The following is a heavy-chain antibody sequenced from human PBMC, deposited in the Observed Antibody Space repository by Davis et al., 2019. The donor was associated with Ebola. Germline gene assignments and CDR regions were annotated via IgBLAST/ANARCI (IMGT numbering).Heavy chain of an antibody. CDR3: ARDNNLPATDY. Sequence: PGGSLRLSCAVSGFTFSTYTMNWVRQAPGKGLEWVSAIRSDSSYIYYIESVKGRFTISRDNAKNTLYLQMNSLRAEDTAVYYCARDNNLPATDYWGQGTLVTVSS. D-gene: IGHD2-2*01. CDR1: GFTFSTYT. CDR2: IRSDSSYI. V-gene: IGHV3-21*01. J-gene: IGHJ4*02.